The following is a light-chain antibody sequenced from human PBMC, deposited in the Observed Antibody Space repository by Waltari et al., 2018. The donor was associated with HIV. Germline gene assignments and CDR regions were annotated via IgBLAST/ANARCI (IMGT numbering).Light chain of an antibody. CDR2: EGI. CDR1: SSDVGSYNL. J-gene: IGLJ3*02. Sequence: QSALTQPASVSGSPGQSITISCTGSSSDVGSYNLVSWYQQHPGKAPKLMIYEGINRPSGIPIRFSGSKSGNTASRTISGLQAEDEADYYCCSYAGSSNWVFGGGTKLTVL. V-gene: IGLV2-23*01. CDR3: CSYAGSSNWV.